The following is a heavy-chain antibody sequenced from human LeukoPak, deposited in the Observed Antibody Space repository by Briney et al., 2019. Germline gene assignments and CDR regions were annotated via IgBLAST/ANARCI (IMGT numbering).Heavy chain of an antibody. CDR2: IYYSGST. CDR3: ARGPYYYDSKTFDY. V-gene: IGHV4-31*03. D-gene: IGHD3-22*01. CDR1: GGSISSGGYY. J-gene: IGHJ4*02. Sequence: PSETLSLTCTVSGGSISSGGYYWSWTRQHPGKGLEWIGYIYYSGSTYYNPSLKSRVTISVDTSRNQFSLKLSSVTAADTAVYYCARGPYYYDSKTFDYWGQGTLVTVSS.